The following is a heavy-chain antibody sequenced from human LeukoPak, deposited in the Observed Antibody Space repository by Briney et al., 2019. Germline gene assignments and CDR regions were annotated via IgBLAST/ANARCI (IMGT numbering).Heavy chain of an antibody. V-gene: IGHV1-69*04. Sequence: SVKVSCKASGGTFSSYAISWVRQAPGQGLEWMGRIIPILGIANYAQKFQGRVTITADKSTSTAYMELSSLRSEDTVVYYCASGVVVVTATQPFDYWGQGTLVTVSS. CDR2: IIPILGIA. D-gene: IGHD2-21*02. CDR3: ASGVVVVTATQPFDY. CDR1: GGTFSSYA. J-gene: IGHJ4*02.